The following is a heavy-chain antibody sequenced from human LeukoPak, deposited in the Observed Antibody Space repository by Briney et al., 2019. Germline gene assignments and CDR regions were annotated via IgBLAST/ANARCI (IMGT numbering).Heavy chain of an antibody. D-gene: IGHD5-24*01. CDR1: GGSISSSSYY. CDR2: IYYSGST. Sequence: SETLSLTCTVSGGSISSSSYYWGWIRQPPGKGLEWIGSIYYSGSTYYNPSLKSRVTISVDTSKNQFSLKLSSVTAADTAVYYCAGLASWLNPDYWGQGTLVTVSS. J-gene: IGHJ4*02. V-gene: IGHV4-39*01. CDR3: AGLASWLNPDY.